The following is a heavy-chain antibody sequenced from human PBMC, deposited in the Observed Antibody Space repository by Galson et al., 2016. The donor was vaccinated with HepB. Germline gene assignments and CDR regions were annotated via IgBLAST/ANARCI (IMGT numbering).Heavy chain of an antibody. D-gene: IGHD3-10*01. Sequence: ETLSLTCTVSGDSISSSNYYWGWIRQPPRKGLEWIGSIYYSGSTYYNLSLKSRVTISVDTSRKQFYLRLNSVTAAETAVYYCARHDTMVQGGYYGMDVWGQGTTVTVSS. CDR2: IYYSGST. CDR1: GDSISSSNYY. CDR3: ARHDTMVQGGYYGMDV. V-gene: IGHV4-39*01. J-gene: IGHJ6*02.